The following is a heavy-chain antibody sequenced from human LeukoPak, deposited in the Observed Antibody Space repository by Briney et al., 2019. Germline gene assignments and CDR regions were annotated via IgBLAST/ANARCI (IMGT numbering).Heavy chain of an antibody. CDR1: GYSFTNYW. CDR3: ARQHYTVTTEYYFDY. V-gene: IGHV5-51*01. D-gene: IGHD4-17*01. CDR2: IYPDDSDP. J-gene: IGHJ4*02. Sequence: GESLKISCRGSGYSFTNYWIGWVRQKPGKGLEWMAVIYPDDSDPRYSPSFQGQVTISVDKSISTANLQWSSLRASDTAIYYCARQHYTVTTEYYFDYWGQGTLVTVSS.